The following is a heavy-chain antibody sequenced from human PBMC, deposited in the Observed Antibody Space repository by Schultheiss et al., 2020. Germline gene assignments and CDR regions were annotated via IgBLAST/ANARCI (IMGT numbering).Heavy chain of an antibody. Sequence: GESLKISCVASGFTVSSNYMSWVRQAPGKGLEWVSPIYSGGSTYYADSVKGRFAISRDNSKNTLYLQMNSLRAEDTAVYYCAREISSSWYALGYWGQGTLVTGS. CDR1: GFTVSSNY. D-gene: IGHD6-13*01. V-gene: IGHV3-66*02. CDR3: AREISSSWYALGY. CDR2: IYSGGST. J-gene: IGHJ4*02.